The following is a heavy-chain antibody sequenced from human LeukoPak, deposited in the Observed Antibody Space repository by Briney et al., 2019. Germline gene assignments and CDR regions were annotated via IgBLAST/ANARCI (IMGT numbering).Heavy chain of an antibody. Sequence: GGSLRLSCAASGFTFSSYSMNWVRQAPGKGLEWVSSISSSSSYIYYADSVKGRFTISRDNAKNSLYLQMNSLRAEDTAVYYCARDPPDIVAATYAFDIWGQGTMVTVSS. CDR3: ARDPPDIVAATYAFDI. CDR1: GFTFSSYS. CDR2: ISSSSSYI. D-gene: IGHD5-12*01. J-gene: IGHJ3*02. V-gene: IGHV3-21*01.